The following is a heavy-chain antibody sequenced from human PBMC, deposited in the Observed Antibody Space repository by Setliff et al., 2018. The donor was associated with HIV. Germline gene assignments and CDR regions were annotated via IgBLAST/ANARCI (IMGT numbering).Heavy chain of an antibody. V-gene: IGHV4-31*03. J-gene: IGHJ6*03. CDR3: ARSIAGTGFNYYYFMDV. CDR2: IYNSGNP. D-gene: IGHD6-13*01. Sequence: SETLSLTCTVSGGSLTFGAYYWSWIRQHPGKGLEWIGYIYNSGNPYYHPSLESRGTISVDMPKNQFSLNLSSVTAADTAVYYCARSIAGTGFNYYYFMDVWGKGTTVTVSS. CDR1: GGSLTFGAYY.